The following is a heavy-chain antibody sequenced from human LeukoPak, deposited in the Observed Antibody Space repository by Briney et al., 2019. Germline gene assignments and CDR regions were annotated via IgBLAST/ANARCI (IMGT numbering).Heavy chain of an antibody. CDR2: IYPGDSDT. D-gene: IGHD3-10*01. Sequence: GESLKISCKGSGYSFTSYWIGWVRQMPGKGLEWMGIIYPGDSDTRYSPSFQGQVTISADNSINTAYLQWSSLKASDTAIYYCTRLDGSGSYYRGPDKWGQGTLVTVSS. J-gene: IGHJ4*02. CDR3: TRLDGSGSYYRGPDK. CDR1: GYSFTSYW. V-gene: IGHV5-51*01.